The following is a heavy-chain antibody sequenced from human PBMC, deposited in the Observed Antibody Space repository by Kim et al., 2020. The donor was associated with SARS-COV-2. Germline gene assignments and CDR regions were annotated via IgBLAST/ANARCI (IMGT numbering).Heavy chain of an antibody. V-gene: IGHV4-39*01. J-gene: IGHJ5*02. CDR3: ARHLRTGNWFDP. Sequence: SHNPPPTSRVTISVDTSKTQFSLKLSSVTAADTAVYYCARHLRTGNWFDPWGQGTLVTVSS.